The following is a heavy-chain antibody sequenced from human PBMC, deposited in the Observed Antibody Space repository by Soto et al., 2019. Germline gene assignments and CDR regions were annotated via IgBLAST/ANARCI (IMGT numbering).Heavy chain of an antibody. Sequence: EVQLVESGGGLVQPGGSLRLSCAASGFTFSSYDMHWVRQATGKGLEWVSAIGTAGDTYYPGSVKGRFTISRENAKNSLYIQMNSLRAGDTAVYYCARVGGGGYDFYYFDYWGQGTLVTVSS. V-gene: IGHV3-13*01. CDR1: GFTFSSYD. D-gene: IGHD3-3*01. J-gene: IGHJ4*02. CDR3: ARVGGGGYDFYYFDY. CDR2: IGTAGDT.